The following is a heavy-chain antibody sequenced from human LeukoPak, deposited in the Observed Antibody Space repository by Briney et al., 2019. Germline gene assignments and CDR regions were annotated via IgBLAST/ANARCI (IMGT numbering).Heavy chain of an antibody. D-gene: IGHD3-3*01. Sequence: PGGSLRLSCAASGFTFSSYGMHWVRQAPGKGLEWVAFIRDDGSNKYYADSVKGRFTISRDNSKNTLYLQMNSLRAEDTAVYYCANELSGYYYFDYWGQGTLVTVSS. J-gene: IGHJ4*02. V-gene: IGHV3-30*02. CDR3: ANELSGYYYFDY. CDR2: IRDDGSNK. CDR1: GFTFSSYG.